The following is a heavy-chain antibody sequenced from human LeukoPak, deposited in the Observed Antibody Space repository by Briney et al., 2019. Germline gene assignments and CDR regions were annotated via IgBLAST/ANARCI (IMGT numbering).Heavy chain of an antibody. CDR1: GFTFSNYT. J-gene: IGHJ5*02. Sequence: PGRSLRPSCAASGFTFSNYTIHWVRQAPGKGLEWVTIISYDWSNKYYADSVKGRFTISRDNSKNTLYLQMNSLRAEDTAVYYCARGGQGYDLNWFDPWGQGTLVTVSS. D-gene: IGHD3-3*01. V-gene: IGHV3-30-3*01. CDR3: ARGGQGYDLNWFDP. CDR2: ISYDWSNK.